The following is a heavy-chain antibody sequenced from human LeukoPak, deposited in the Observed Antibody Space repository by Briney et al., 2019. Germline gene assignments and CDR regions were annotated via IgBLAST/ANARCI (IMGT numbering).Heavy chain of an antibody. CDR3: AKVYSVVGAAQPIN. CDR2: IRYDGSNK. CDR1: GFTFSSYG. D-gene: IGHD1-26*01. Sequence: GGSLRLSCAASGFTFSSYGMHWVRQAPGKGLEWVAFIRYDGSNKYYADSVKGRFTISRDNSKNTLYLQMNSLRAEETAVYYCAKVYSVVGAAQPINRGQGTLVSVSS. J-gene: IGHJ4*02. V-gene: IGHV3-30*02.